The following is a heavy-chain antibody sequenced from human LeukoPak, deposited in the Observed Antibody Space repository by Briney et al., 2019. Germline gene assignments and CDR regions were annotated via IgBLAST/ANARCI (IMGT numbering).Heavy chain of an antibody. CDR1: GFTFYDYD. J-gene: IGHJ4*02. CDR3: AKDYRRWAFDY. CDR2: INWNGGST. Sequence: GGSLRLSCAASGFTFYDYDMSWVRQAPGKGLEWVSGINWNGGSTGYADSVKGRFTISRDNAKNSLYLQMSSLRAEDTALYYCAKDYRRWAFDYWGQGTLVTVSS. V-gene: IGHV3-20*04. D-gene: IGHD4-23*01.